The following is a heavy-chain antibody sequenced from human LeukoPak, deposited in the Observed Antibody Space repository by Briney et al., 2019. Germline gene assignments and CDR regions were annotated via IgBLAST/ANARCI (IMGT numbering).Heavy chain of an antibody. CDR1: GGSISSSSYY. CDR2: IYYSGST. Sequence: PSETLSLTCTVSGGSISSSSYYWGWLRQPPGTGLEWIGGIYYSGSTYYNPSLKSRVTISVDTSKNQFSLKLSSVTAADTAVYYCARHADTAMAIDYWGQGTLVTVSS. J-gene: IGHJ4*02. V-gene: IGHV4-39*01. CDR3: ARHADTAMAIDY. D-gene: IGHD5-18*01.